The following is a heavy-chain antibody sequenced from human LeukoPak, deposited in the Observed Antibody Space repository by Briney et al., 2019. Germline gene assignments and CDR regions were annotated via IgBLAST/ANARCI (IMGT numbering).Heavy chain of an antibody. CDR3: ARGYGYNWFDP. CDR1: GGSISSGGYS. J-gene: IGHJ5*02. Sequence: SETLSLTCAVSGGSISSGGYSWSWIRQPPGKGLEWIGYIYHSGSTYYNSSLKSRVTISVDRSKNQFSLKLSSVTAADTAVYYCARGYGYNWFDPWGQGTLVTVSS. D-gene: IGHD3-10*01. CDR2: IYHSGST. V-gene: IGHV4-30-2*01.